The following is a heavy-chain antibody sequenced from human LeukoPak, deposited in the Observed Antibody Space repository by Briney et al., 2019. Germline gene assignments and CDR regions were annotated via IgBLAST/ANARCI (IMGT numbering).Heavy chain of an antibody. CDR1: GYTFTGYY. CDR2: INPNSGGT. CDR3: ARVGQWEPRWGQDAFDI. V-gene: IGHV1-2*02. Sequence: ASVKVSCKASGYTFTGYYMHWVRQAPGQGLEWMGWINPNSGGTNYAQKFQGRVTMTRDTSTSTVYMELSSLRSEDTAVYYCARVGQWEPRWGQDAFDIWGQGTMVTVSS. D-gene: IGHD1-26*01. J-gene: IGHJ3*02.